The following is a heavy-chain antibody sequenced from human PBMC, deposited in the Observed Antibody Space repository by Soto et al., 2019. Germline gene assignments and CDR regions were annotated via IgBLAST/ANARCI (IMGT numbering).Heavy chain of an antibody. J-gene: IGHJ5*02. Sequence: QVQLLESGPGLVKPSETLSLTCNVSGASTSIYYWSWIRQSAGKGLEWIGRIYTTGNINYNPSLRSRVTMSRDSSKNQLFLNLTSVTDADTAVYYCVRDRLNWFDPWGQGVLVTVSS. CDR1: GASTSIYY. CDR2: IYTTGNI. V-gene: IGHV4-4*07. CDR3: VRDRLNWFDP.